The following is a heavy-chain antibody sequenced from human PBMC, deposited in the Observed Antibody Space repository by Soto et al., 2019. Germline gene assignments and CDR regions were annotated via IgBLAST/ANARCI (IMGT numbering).Heavy chain of an antibody. CDR2: ISYSLST. CDR1: GGSITSYY. D-gene: IGHD1-26*01. Sequence: SETLSLTCSVSGGSITSYYWSWIRQPPGKGLEWIGYISYSLSTNYNPSLKSRLTMSVDTSKIQFSLNLSSVTAADTAVYYCARAIDVGELHYFDYWGQGTLVTVSS. CDR3: ARAIDVGELHYFDY. J-gene: IGHJ4*02. V-gene: IGHV4-59*01.